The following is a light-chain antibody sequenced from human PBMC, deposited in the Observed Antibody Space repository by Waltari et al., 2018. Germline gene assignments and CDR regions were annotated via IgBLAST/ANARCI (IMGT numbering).Light chain of an antibody. CDR1: SSDDGDYPL. J-gene: IGLJ1*01. V-gene: IGLV2-23*02. CDR2: EVS. CDR3: CAFAGRGIYV. Sequence: SALTQPASVSGAPGQSVTISCIEISSDDGDYPLPSWYQRHPGGAPKLLIYEVSKRPSGGSNRFSGSKSGKTASLTISGLQAEDEAGDYCCAFAGRGIYVFGSGTQVTVL.